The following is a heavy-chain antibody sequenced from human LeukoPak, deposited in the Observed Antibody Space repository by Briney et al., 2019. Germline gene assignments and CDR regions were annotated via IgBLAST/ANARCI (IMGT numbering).Heavy chain of an antibody. Sequence: GGSLRLSGAASGFTFSSYWMHWVRQAPGKGLVWVSRINSDGSSTSYADSVKGRFTISRDNAKNTLYLQMNSLRAEDTAVYYCARESGSYYYFDYWGQGTLVTVSS. J-gene: IGHJ4*02. D-gene: IGHD1-26*01. CDR2: INSDGSST. CDR3: ARESGSYYYFDY. CDR1: GFTFSSYW. V-gene: IGHV3-74*01.